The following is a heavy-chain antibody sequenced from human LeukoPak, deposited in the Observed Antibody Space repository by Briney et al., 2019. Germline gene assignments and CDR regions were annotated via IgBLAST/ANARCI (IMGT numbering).Heavy chain of an antibody. CDR1: GYSISSGYY. D-gene: IGHD1-1*01. Sequence: SETLSLTCTVSGYSISSGYYWGWIRQPPGKGLEWIGSIYHSVSTYYNPSLKSRVTISVDTSKNQFSLKLTSVTAADTAVYYCARPVPSRLGWFDPWGQGTLVTVSS. CDR2: IYHSVST. J-gene: IGHJ5*02. CDR3: ARPVPSRLGWFDP. V-gene: IGHV4-38-2*02.